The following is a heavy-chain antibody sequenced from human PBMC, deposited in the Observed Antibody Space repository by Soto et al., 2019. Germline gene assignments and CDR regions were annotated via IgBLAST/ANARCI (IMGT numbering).Heavy chain of an antibody. J-gene: IGHJ4*02. V-gene: IGHV4-59*01. D-gene: IGHD4-17*01. CDR2: IYYSGST. CDR3: ARRSDDYLHPVFDY. CDR1: GGSISSYY. Sequence: ASETLSLTCTVSGGSISSYYWSWIRQPPGKGLEWIGYIYYSGSTNYNPSLKSRVTISVDTSKNQFSLKLSSVTAADTAVYYCARRSDDYLHPVFDYWGQGTLVPVSS.